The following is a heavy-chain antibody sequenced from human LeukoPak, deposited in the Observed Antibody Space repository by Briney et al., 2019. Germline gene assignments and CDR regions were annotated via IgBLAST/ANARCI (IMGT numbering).Heavy chain of an antibody. D-gene: IGHD6-13*01. Sequence: SETLSLTCAVYGGSFSGYYWSWIRHPPGKGLEWIGEINHSGSTNYNPSLKSRVTISVDTSKNQFSLKLSSVTAADTAVYYCARGVYSSSWAPFDYWGQGTLVTVSS. CDR2: INHSGST. CDR1: GGSFSGYY. J-gene: IGHJ4*02. V-gene: IGHV4-34*01. CDR3: ARGVYSSSWAPFDY.